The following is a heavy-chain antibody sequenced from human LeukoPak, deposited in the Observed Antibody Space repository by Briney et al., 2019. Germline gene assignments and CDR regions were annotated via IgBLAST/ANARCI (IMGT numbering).Heavy chain of an antibody. V-gene: IGHV6-1*01. CDR1: GDSVSSNSSA. CDR3: ARDQYCSGGSCYWRRDAFDI. D-gene: IGHD2-15*01. Sequence: SQTLSLTCAISGDSVSSNSSAWNWIRQSPSRGLEWLGRTYYRSKWYNDYAVSVKSRITINPDTSKNQFSLKLSSVTAADTAVYYCARDQYCSGGSCYWRRDAFDIWGQGTMVTVSS. J-gene: IGHJ3*02. CDR2: TYYRSKWYN.